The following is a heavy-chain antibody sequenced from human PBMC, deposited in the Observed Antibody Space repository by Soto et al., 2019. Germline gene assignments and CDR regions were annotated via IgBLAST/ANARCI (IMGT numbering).Heavy chain of an antibody. J-gene: IGHJ6*02. Sequence: QVPLVESGGGVVQPGRSLRLSCAASGFTFSSYGMHWVRQAPGKGLEWVAVIWYDGSNKYYADSVKGRFTISRDNSKNTLYLQMNSLRAEDTAVYYCARETDVYYYYGMDVWGQGTTVTVSS. CDR2: IWYDGSNK. D-gene: IGHD3-10*02. V-gene: IGHV3-33*01. CDR3: ARETDVYYYYGMDV. CDR1: GFTFSSYG.